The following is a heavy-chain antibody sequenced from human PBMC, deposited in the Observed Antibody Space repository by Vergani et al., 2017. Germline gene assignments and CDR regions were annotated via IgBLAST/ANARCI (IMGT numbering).Heavy chain of an antibody. CDR2: INPNSGGT. CDR3: AATSDSYYYDSSGYDY. D-gene: IGHD3-22*01. CDR1: GYTFTGYY. Sequence: QVQLVQSGAEVKKPGASVKVSCKASGYTFTGYYMHWVRQAPGQGLEWMGWINPNSGGTNYAQKFQGRVTMTRDMSTSTAYMELSSLRSEDTAVYYCAATSDSYYYDSSGYDYWGQGTLVTVSS. V-gene: IGHV1-2*02. J-gene: IGHJ4*02.